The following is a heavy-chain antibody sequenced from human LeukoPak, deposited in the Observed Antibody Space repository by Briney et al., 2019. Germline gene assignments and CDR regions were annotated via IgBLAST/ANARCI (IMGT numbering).Heavy chain of an antibody. CDR1: GGSISSYY. D-gene: IGHD3-10*01. J-gene: IGHJ4*02. Sequence: SETLSPTCTVSGGSISSYYWSWIRQHPGKGLEWIGYIYYSGSTYYNPSLKSRVTISVDTSKNQFSLKLSSVTAADTAVYYCARVGRGYYGSGSLSIFDYWGQGTLVTVSS. V-gene: IGHV4-59*06. CDR3: ARVGRGYYGSGSLSIFDY. CDR2: IYYSGST.